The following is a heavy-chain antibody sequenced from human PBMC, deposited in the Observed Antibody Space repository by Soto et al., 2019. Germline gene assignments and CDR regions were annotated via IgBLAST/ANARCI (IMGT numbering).Heavy chain of an antibody. V-gene: IGHV1-69*13. CDR2: IIPISGTR. CDR1: GGSFSSYA. CDR3: AKLDKYGSFDF. D-gene: IGHD1-1*01. J-gene: IGHJ4*02. Sequence: ASVKVSCKASGGSFSSYAISWVRQAPGQGLEWMGEIIPISGTRKYAQKLRGRVTITADESTRTAYMELSSLSSDDTAVYYCAKLDKYGSFDFWGQGALVTVSS.